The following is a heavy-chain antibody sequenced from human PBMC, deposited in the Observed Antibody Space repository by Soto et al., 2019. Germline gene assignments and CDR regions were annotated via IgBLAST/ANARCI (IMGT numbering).Heavy chain of an antibody. V-gene: IGHV1-69*08. Sequence: QVQLVQSGAEVKKPGSSVKVSCTASGGTFSSYTISWVRQAPGQGLEWMGRIIPILGIANYAQKFQGRVTITADKSTSTAYMELSSLRSEDTAVYYCARDSGYCSGGSCYSQGHNAFDIWGQGTMVTVSS. CDR3: ARDSGYCSGGSCYSQGHNAFDI. D-gene: IGHD2-15*01. J-gene: IGHJ3*02. CDR2: IIPILGIA. CDR1: GGTFSSYT.